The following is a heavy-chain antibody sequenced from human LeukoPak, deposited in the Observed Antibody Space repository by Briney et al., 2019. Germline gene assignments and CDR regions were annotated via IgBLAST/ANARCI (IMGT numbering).Heavy chain of an antibody. Sequence: GGSLRLSCAASGFTFDDYAMDWVRQATGKGLEWVSGISWNSGSIDYADSVKGRFTISRDNAKNSLYLQMNSLRTEDTALYYCAKQSAGTHGYFDYWGQGTLVTVSS. CDR1: GFTFDDYA. V-gene: IGHV3-9*01. J-gene: IGHJ4*02. CDR3: AKQSAGTHGYFDY. CDR2: ISWNSGSI. D-gene: IGHD3-3*01.